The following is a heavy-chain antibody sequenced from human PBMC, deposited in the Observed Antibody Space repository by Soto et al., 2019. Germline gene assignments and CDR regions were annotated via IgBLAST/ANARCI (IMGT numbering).Heavy chain of an antibody. V-gene: IGHV3-23*01. D-gene: IGHD2-21*02. CDR3: AKGFIVVVTAIRPDDNFGV. CDR1: GSTLNTFA. Sequence: QPGGSLGLSCAASGSTLNTFAMNWVRKAQGKGLEWVAYISGSGGTTYYADSVKGRFTISSDTSKNTLYLQMNSLRAEDTAVYYCAKGFIVVVTAIRPDDNFGVWGQGTMVTVSS. J-gene: IGHJ3*01. CDR2: ISGSGGTT.